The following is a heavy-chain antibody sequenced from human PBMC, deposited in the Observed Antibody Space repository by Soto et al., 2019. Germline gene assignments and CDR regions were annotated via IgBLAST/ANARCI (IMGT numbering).Heavy chain of an antibody. D-gene: IGHD2-15*01. CDR2: IRSKAYGGTT. J-gene: IGHJ4*02. CDR1: GFTFGDYA. Sequence: GGSLRLSCTASGFTFGDYAMSWFRQAPGKGLEWVGFIRSKAYGGTTEYAASVKGRFTISRDDSKSIAYLQMNSLKTEDTAVYYCTRGGKKYCSGGSCYAVFVFDYWGQGTLVTVSS. CDR3: TRGGKKYCSGGSCYAVFVFDY. V-gene: IGHV3-49*03.